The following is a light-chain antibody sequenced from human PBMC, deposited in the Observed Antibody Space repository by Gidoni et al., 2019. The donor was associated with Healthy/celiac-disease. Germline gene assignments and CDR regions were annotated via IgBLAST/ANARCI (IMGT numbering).Light chain of an antibody. CDR1: QLGDKY. Sequence: SYELTQPPPVSVSPGQTASITCSGDQLGDKYACWYQQKPGQSPVLVIYQDSKRPSGIPERFSGSNSGNTATLTISGTQAMDEADYYCQAWDSSTVVFGGGTKLTV. J-gene: IGLJ2*01. V-gene: IGLV3-1*01. CDR3: QAWDSSTVV. CDR2: QDS.